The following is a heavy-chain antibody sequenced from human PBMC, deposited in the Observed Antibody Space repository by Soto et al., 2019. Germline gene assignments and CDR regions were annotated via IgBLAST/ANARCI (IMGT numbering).Heavy chain of an antibody. CDR3: ARATAALKYNWFDP. J-gene: IGHJ5*02. CDR2: INPNSGGT. V-gene: IGHV1-2*04. D-gene: IGHD2-2*01. CDR1: GYTFTGYY. Sequence: ASVKVSCKASGYTFTGYYMHWVRQAPGQGLEWMGWINPNSGGTNYAQKFQGWVTMTRDTSISTAYMELSRLRSDDTAVYYCARATAALKYNWFDPWGQGTLVTVS.